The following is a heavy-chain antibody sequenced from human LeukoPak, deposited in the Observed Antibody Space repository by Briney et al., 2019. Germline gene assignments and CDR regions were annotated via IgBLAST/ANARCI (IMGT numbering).Heavy chain of an antibody. Sequence: SQTLSLTCTVSGYSISSGYYWGWIRRPPGKGLEWIGNIYHSGSTYYNPSLKSRVTISVDTSKNQFSLKLSSVTAADTAVYYSARDITEWEPPYAFDIWGQGTMVTVSS. J-gene: IGHJ3*02. V-gene: IGHV4-38-2*02. CDR3: ARDITEWEPPYAFDI. CDR2: IYHSGST. CDR1: GYSISSGYY. D-gene: IGHD1-26*01.